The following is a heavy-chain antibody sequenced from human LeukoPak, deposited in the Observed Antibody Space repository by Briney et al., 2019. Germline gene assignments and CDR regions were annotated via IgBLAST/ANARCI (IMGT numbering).Heavy chain of an antibody. Sequence: GGSLRFSCAASGFTFSYYSMNWVRQAPGKGLEWVSSITSSSSYIYYADSVKGRFTISRDNAKNSLYLQMNSLRAEDTAVYHCAAYSYGQTDAFDIWGQGTMVTVSS. CDR1: GFTFSYYS. CDR2: ITSSSSYI. CDR3: AAYSYGQTDAFDI. D-gene: IGHD5-18*01. J-gene: IGHJ3*02. V-gene: IGHV3-21*01.